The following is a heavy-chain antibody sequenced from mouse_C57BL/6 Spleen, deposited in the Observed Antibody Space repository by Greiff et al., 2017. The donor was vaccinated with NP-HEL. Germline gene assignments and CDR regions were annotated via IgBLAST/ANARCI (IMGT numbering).Heavy chain of an antibody. J-gene: IGHJ2*01. Sequence: EVQLKESGPELVKPGASVKMSCKASGYTFTDYNMHWVKQSHGKSLEWIGYINPNNGGTSYNQKFKGKATLTVNKSSSTAYMELRSLTSEDSAVYYCARPLWSHYFDYWGQGTTLTVSS. V-gene: IGHV1-22*01. CDR2: INPNNGGT. D-gene: IGHD1-1*02. CDR1: GYTFTDYN. CDR3: ARPLWSHYFDY.